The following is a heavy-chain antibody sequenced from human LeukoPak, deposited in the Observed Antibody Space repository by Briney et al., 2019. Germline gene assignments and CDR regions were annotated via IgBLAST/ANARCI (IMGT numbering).Heavy chain of an antibody. CDR2: INPNSGGT. CDR1: GYTFTGYY. V-gene: IGHV1-2*02. Sequence: GASVKVSCKASGYTFTGYYVHWVRQAPGQGLEWMGWINPNSGGTNYAQKFQGRVTMTRDTSISTAYMELSRLRSDDTAVYYCAREWGIAVAAYYYWGQGTLVTVSS. D-gene: IGHD6-19*01. CDR3: AREWGIAVAAYYY. J-gene: IGHJ4*02.